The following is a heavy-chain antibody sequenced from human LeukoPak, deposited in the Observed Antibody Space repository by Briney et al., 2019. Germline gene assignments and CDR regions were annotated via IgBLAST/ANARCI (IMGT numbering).Heavy chain of an antibody. CDR2: IYHSGST. CDR1: GGSFSGYY. V-gene: IGHV4-34*01. CDR3: ARDQYYYDSSGYYSFDY. D-gene: IGHD3-22*01. Sequence: PSETLSLTCAVYGGSFSGYYWGWIRQPPGKGLEWIGSIYHSGSTYYNPSLKSRVTISVDTSKNQFSLKLSSVTAADTAVYYCARDQYYYDSSGYYSFDYWGQGTLVTVSS. J-gene: IGHJ4*02.